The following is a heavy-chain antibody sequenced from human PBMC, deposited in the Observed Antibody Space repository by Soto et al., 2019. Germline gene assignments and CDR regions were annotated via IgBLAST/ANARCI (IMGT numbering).Heavy chain of an antibody. J-gene: IGHJ5*02. CDR2: IYATGTT. CDR3: VRGGTKTLRDWFDP. CDR1: SASISGSS. Sequence: WAILYLTFTVPSASISGSSWSSPRTYAGWRLGWIGRIYATGTTDYNPFLKSRVMMSVDTSKKQFSLNLRSVTAADTAVYYCVRGGTKTLRDWFDPWGQG. V-gene: IGHV4-4*07. D-gene: IGHD1-1*01.